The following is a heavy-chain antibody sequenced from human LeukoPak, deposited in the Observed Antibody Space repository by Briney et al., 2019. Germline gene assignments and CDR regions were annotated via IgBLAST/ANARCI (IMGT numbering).Heavy chain of an antibody. CDR2: ISSSSSPI. V-gene: IGHV3-48*04. CDR1: GFTFSSYS. J-gene: IGHJ1*01. D-gene: IGHD6-6*01. CDR3: AKGPVRVVRSAQYFQH. Sequence: QPGGSLRLSCAASGFTFSSYSMNWVRQAPGKGLEWVSYISSSSSPIYYADSVKGRFTISRDNAKNSLYLQMNSLRAEDTAVYYCAKGPVRVVRSAQYFQHWGQGTLVTVS.